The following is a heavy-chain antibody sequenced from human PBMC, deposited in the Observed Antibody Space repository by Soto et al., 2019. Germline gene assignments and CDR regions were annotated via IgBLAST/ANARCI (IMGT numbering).Heavy chain of an antibody. J-gene: IGHJ4*02. V-gene: IGHV3-23*01. CDR1: GFSFGGYA. CDR2: ISGGGGST. Sequence: LRLSCAASGFSFGGYAVTWVRQAPGKGLEWVSAISGGGGSTYYADSVKGRFTISRDNSKNTVFLQMNSLRAGDTALYYCAKTESFNGYYNAFDYWGQGTRVTVSS. CDR3: AKTESFNGYYNAFDY. D-gene: IGHD3-9*01.